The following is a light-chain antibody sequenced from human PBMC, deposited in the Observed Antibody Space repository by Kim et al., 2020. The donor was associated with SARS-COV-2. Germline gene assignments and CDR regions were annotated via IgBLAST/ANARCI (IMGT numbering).Light chain of an antibody. J-gene: IGLJ2*01. CDR2: DVS. V-gene: IGLV2-11*03. CDR3: CSYAGGYTWV. Sequence: GQAVAISCTGTSSDVGSYNDVSWYQQHPGKPPKLMIFDVSQRPSGVPDRFSASKSGNTASLTVSGLQDEDEADYYCCSYAGGYTWVFGGGTQLTVL. CDR1: SSDVGSYND.